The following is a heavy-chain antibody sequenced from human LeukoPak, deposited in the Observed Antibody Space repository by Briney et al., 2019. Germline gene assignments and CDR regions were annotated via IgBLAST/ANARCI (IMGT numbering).Heavy chain of an antibody. CDR3: AKSWGYTRPYYNYMDV. Sequence: PGGSLRLSCAASGFTFSDYYMSRIRQAPGKGLEWVSIIGYRGGSIYYAHSVQGRFTISRDNSKNTLSLQMDGLRPEDTAVYYCAKSWGYTRPYYNYMDVWGKGTTVTVSS. J-gene: IGHJ6*03. V-gene: IGHV3-23*01. D-gene: IGHD3-16*02. CDR2: IGYRGGSI. CDR1: GFTFSDYY.